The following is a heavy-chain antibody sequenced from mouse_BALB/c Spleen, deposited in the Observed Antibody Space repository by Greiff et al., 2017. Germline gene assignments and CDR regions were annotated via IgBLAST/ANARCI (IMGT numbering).Heavy chain of an antibody. Sequence: EVKLMESGGGLVQPGGSRKLSCAASGFTFSDYGMAWVRQAPGKGPEWVAFISNLAYSIYYADTVTGRFTISRENAKNTLYLEMSSLRSEDTAMYYCARDRNGKDAMDYWGQGTSVTVSS. CDR1: GFTFSDYG. CDR2: ISNLAYSI. J-gene: IGHJ4*01. D-gene: IGHD2-1*01. V-gene: IGHV5-15*02. CDR3: ARDRNGKDAMDY.